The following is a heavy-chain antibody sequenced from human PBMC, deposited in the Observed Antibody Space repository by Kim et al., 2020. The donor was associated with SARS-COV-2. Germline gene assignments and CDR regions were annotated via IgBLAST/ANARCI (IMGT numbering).Heavy chain of an antibody. CDR3: ARGDYDFWSGYYGREDAFDI. D-gene: IGHD3-3*01. Sequence: SETLSLTCTVSGGSISSSSYYWGWIRQPPGKGLEWIGSIYYSGSTYYNPSLKSRVTISVDTSKNQFSLKLSSVTAADTAVYYCARGDYDFWSGYYGREDAFDIWGQGTMVTVSS. CDR2: IYYSGST. V-gene: IGHV4-39*07. J-gene: IGHJ3*02. CDR1: GGSISSSSYY.